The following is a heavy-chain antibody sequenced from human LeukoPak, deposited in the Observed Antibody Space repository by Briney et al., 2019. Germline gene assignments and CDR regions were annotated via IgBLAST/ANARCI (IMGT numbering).Heavy chain of an antibody. CDR3: AKVSESNYDILTGYYTPYYFDY. CDR1: EFSFSSYP. Sequence: GGSLRLSCAASEFSFSSYPMHWVRQAPGKGLDWVAVISYDGTKIFYADSVKGRFTISRDNSKNILYLQMNSLRADDTAVYYCAKVSESNYDILTGYYTPYYFDYWGQGTLVTVSS. D-gene: IGHD3-9*01. J-gene: IGHJ4*02. V-gene: IGHV3-30*04. CDR2: ISYDGTKI.